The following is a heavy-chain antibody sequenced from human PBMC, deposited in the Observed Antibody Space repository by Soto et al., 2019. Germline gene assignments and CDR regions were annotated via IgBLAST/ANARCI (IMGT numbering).Heavy chain of an antibody. V-gene: IGHV3-53*05. D-gene: IGHD4-17*01. Sequence: RGGSLILSCAASGFSVNNKRMSWVRQAPGKGLEWVSAFHAGGETYYADSVKGRFTISRDNSKNTLYLQMNSLRAEDSAIYYCARIDCGDDYWGQGTLVTVSS. CDR1: GFSVNNKR. CDR2: FHAGGET. J-gene: IGHJ4*02. CDR3: ARIDCGDDY.